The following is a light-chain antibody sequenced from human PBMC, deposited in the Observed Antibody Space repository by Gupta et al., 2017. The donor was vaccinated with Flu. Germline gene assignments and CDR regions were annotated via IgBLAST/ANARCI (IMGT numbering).Light chain of an antibody. CDR3: QTCGSARGV. CDR1: SGPSNYA. CDR2: FNSDGSH. Sequence: QLVLTQSPSASASLGASVKLTRTLSSGPSNYAIAWHQQQPQKGPRYLMKFNSDGSHNRGDGIPDRFSGSNSGAARSLTISRLQSEDEADYYCQTCGSARGVFGGGTKLTVL. V-gene: IGLV4-69*01. J-gene: IGLJ3*02.